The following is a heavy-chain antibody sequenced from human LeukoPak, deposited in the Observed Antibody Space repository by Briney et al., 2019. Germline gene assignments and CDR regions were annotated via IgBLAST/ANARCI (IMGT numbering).Heavy chain of an antibody. CDR1: GFTFSDYY. V-gene: IGHV3-11*01. D-gene: IGHD5-12*01. CDR3: ARDNSGAYGD. J-gene: IGHJ4*02. CDR2: ISNSGTTI. Sequence: PGGSLRLSCAASGFTFSDYYMMWIRQAPGKGLEWVSYISNSGTTIYYADFVKGRFTISRDNAKNSLYLQMNSLKVEDTAVYYCARDNSGAYGDSGQGTLVTVSS.